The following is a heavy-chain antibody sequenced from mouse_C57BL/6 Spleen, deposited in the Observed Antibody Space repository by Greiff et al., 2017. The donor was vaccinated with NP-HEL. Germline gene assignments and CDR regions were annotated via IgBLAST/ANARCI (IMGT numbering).Heavy chain of an antibody. CDR2: INPNNGGT. V-gene: IGHV1-22*01. J-gene: IGHJ2*01. Sequence: VQLKESGPELVKPGASVKMSCKASGYTFTDYNMHWVKQSHGKSLEWIGYINPNNGGTSYNQKFKGKATLTVNKSSSTAYMELRSLTSEDSAVYYCARGGWLLRLFDYWGQGTTLTVSS. CDR1: GYTFTDYN. CDR3: ARGGWLLRLFDY. D-gene: IGHD2-3*01.